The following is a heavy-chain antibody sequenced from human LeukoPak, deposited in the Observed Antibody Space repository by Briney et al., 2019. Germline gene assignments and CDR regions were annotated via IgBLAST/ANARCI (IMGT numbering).Heavy chain of an antibody. D-gene: IGHD3-22*01. CDR1: GFIFRSYW. V-gene: IGHV3-7*03. J-gene: IGHJ3*02. CDR2: INQNGNEK. CDR3: AGTGGHYDSSGYYYVGAFDI. Sequence: GGSLRLSCAASGFIFRSYWMGWVRQAPGKGLEWVASINQNGNEKYYVGSVKGRFTISRDNAKNSLYLQMNSLRAEDTAVYYCAGTGGHYDSSGYYYVGAFDIWGQGTMVTVSS.